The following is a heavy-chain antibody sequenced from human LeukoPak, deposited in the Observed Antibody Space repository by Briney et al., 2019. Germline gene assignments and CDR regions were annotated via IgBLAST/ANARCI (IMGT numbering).Heavy chain of an antibody. CDR2: IYHSGST. CDR3: ARRRGNAMVYATKFDY. D-gene: IGHD2-8*01. J-gene: IGHJ4*02. Sequence: PSETLSLTCAVSGGSISSGGYSWSWIRQPPGKGLEWIGYIYHSGSTYYNPSLKSRVTISVDRSKNQFSLKLSSVTAADTAVYYCARRRGNAMVYATKFDYWGQGTLVTVSS. CDR1: GGSISSGGYS. V-gene: IGHV4-30-2*01.